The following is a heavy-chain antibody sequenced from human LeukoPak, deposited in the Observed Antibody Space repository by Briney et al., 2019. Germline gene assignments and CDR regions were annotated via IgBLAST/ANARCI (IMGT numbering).Heavy chain of an antibody. J-gene: IGHJ5*01. CDR3: ARDSGYSSSWYHS. CDR1: GFSFSRYG. D-gene: IGHD6-13*01. CDR2: ISSSSSYI. Sequence: PGESLRLSCAASGFSFSRYGMKWVRQAPGKGLEWVSSISSSSSYIYYADSVKGRFTISRDNAKNSLYLQMNSLRAEDTAVYYCARDSGYSSSWYHSWGQRTLVTVSS. V-gene: IGHV3-21*01.